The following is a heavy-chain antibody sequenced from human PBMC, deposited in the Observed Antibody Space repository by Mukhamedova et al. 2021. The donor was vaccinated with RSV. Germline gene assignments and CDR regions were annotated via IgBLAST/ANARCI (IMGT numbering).Heavy chain of an antibody. CDR3: AKRTYYYGSGSYTNWY. Sequence: AISGSGGSTYYADSVKGRFTISRDNSKNTLYLQMNSLRAEDTAVYYCAKRTYYYGSGSYTNWY. J-gene: IGHJ2*01. CDR2: ISGSGGST. V-gene: IGHV3-23*01. D-gene: IGHD3-10*01.